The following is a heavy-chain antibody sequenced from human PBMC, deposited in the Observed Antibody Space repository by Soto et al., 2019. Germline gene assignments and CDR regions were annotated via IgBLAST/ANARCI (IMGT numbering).Heavy chain of an antibody. V-gene: IGHV3-13*01. J-gene: IGHJ6*02. Sequence: GGSLRLSCAASGFTFSSYDMHWVRQATGKGLEWVSAIGTAGDTYYPGSVKGPLTISRENAKNSLYLQMNSLRAEDTAVYYCARALGDYSNYYYYGMDVWGQGTTVTVSS. CDR3: ARALGDYSNYYYYGMDV. CDR1: GFTFSSYD. D-gene: IGHD4-4*01. CDR2: IGTAGDT.